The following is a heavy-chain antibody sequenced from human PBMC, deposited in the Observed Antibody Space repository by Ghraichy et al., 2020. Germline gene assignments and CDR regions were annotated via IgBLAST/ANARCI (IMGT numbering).Heavy chain of an antibody. CDR3: ARGLGGSGWYDY. D-gene: IGHD6-19*01. CDR2: ITSSSTYI. V-gene: IGHV3-21*01. J-gene: IGHJ4*02. CDR1: GFTFSRYS. Sequence: GSLRLSCAASGFTFSRYSMNWVRQAPGKGLEWVSSITSSSTYIYYADSVKGRFTISSDNAKNSLYLQMNSLRAEDTAVYYCARGLGGSGWYDYWGQGTLVTVSS.